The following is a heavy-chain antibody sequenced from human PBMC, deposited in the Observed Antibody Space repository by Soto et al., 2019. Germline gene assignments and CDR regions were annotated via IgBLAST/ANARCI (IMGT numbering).Heavy chain of an antibody. CDR2: IYHSGST. Sequence: PSETLSLTCAVSGGSISSSNWWSWVRQPPGKGLEWIGEIYHSGSTNYNPSLKSRVTISVDKSKNQFSLKLSSVTAADTAVYYCARGNRDFLEWSSGRNYYYYGMDVWGQGTTVTV. J-gene: IGHJ6*02. CDR3: ARGNRDFLEWSSGRNYYYYGMDV. D-gene: IGHD3-3*01. CDR1: GGSISSSNW. V-gene: IGHV4-4*02.